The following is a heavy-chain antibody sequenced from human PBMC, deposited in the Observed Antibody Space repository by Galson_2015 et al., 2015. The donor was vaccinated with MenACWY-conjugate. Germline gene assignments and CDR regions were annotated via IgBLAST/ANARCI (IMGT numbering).Heavy chain of an antibody. J-gene: IGHJ5*01. D-gene: IGHD3-10*01. CDR3: VGMVEVHS. CDR2: IGYDGSYT. CDR1: GFTFSSYA. Sequence: SLRLSCAASGFTFSSYAMHWVRQAPGKGLEWVSVIGYDGSYTYYGDSVRGRFTISRDNPKNTLYLQMTSLRAEDTAVYYCVGMVEVHSWGHGTLVTVSS. V-gene: IGHV3-33*08.